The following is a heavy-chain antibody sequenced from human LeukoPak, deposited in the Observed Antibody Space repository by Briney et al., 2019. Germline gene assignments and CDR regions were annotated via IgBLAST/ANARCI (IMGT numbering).Heavy chain of an antibody. CDR2: INHSGST. CDR1: GASFSGYY. V-gene: IGHV4-34*01. Sequence: PSETLSLTCAVYGASFSGYYWSWIRQPPGKGLEWIGGINHSGSTNYNPSLKSRVTISVDTSKNQFSLKLSSVTAADTAVYYCARHPGVRGVISGLDYYYYMDVWGKGTTVTISS. J-gene: IGHJ6*03. D-gene: IGHD3-10*01. CDR3: ARHPGVRGVISGLDYYYYMDV.